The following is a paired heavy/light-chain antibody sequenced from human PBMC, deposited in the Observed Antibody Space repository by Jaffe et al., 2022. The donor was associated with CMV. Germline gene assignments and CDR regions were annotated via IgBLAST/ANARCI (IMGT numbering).Heavy chain of an antibody. CDR3: TTRRWGDTYFDP. D-gene: IGHD2-21*01. CDR1: NDSISNTNW. V-gene: IGHV4-4*02. Sequence: QVQLQESGPGLVKPSGTLSLTCAVSNDSISNTNWWSWVRQPPGKGLEWIAEIYRSGSTNYNPSLKSRVTLSLDKSKNHFSLKVTSVTAADTAVYYCTTRRWGDTYFDPWGQGILVTVSS. J-gene: IGHJ5*02. CDR2: IYRSGST.
Light chain of an antibody. CDR1: QDIINS. CDR3: QQRTNWPPLT. V-gene: IGKV3-11*01. CDR2: DAS. Sequence: EVVLTQSPATLSLSPGDRATLSCRASQDIINSLAWYQQKPGQAPRLVIYDASNRATGIPPRFSGSGSGTDFTLTISSLEPEDFAVYYCQQRTNWPPLTFGGGTKVEIK. J-gene: IGKJ4*01.